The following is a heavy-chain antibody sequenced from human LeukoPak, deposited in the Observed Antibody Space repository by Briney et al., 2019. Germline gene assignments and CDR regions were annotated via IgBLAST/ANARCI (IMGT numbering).Heavy chain of an antibody. V-gene: IGHV4-59*01. Sequence: SETLSLTCAVYGGSFSGYYWSWIRQPPGKGLEWIGYIYYSGSTNYNPSLKSRVTISVDTSKNQFSLKLSSVTAADTAVYYCARGSYDFWSGSGSYGMDVWGQGTTVTVSS. J-gene: IGHJ6*02. D-gene: IGHD3-3*01. CDR1: GGSFSGYY. CDR3: ARGSYDFWSGSGSYGMDV. CDR2: IYYSGST.